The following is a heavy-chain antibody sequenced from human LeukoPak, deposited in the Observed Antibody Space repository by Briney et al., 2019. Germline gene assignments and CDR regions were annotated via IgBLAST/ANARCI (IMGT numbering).Heavy chain of an antibody. Sequence: KPSETLSLTCAVYGGSFSGYYWSWIRQPPGKGLEWIGEINHSGSTNYNPSLKSRVTQSVDTSKNQFSLKLSSVTAADTAVSYCARGRRRTSITMIQTTAAAFDIWGQGTMVTVSS. CDR2: INHSGST. J-gene: IGHJ3*02. V-gene: IGHV4-34*01. D-gene: IGHD3-22*01. CDR3: ARGRRRTSITMIQTTAAAFDI. CDR1: GGSFSGYY.